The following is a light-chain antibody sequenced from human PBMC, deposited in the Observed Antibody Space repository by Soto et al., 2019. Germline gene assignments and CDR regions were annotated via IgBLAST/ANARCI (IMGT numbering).Light chain of an antibody. CDR1: QSIGGF. CDR3: QHYNTYPWT. V-gene: IGKV1-39*01. Sequence: DIQMTQSPSSLSVSVGDRVTITCRASQSIGGFLNWYQQKLGKAPKLLIYAASSLQSGVPSRFSGSGSGTDFTLTISSLQTEDLATYYCQHYNTYPWTFGKGTKV. J-gene: IGKJ1*01. CDR2: AAS.